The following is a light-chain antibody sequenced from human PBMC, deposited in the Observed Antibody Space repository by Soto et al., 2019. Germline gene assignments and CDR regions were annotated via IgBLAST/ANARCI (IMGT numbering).Light chain of an antibody. CDR3: SSYTDSSNYV. CDR2: QVT. CDR1: SSDLAIYNY. Sequence: QSVLTQPASVSGSPGQSITISCTGTSSDLAIYNYVSWYQQQPGKAPKLMIYQVTNRPSGVSNRFSGSRSGNTASLPISGLQAEDEADYYCSSYTDSSNYVFGTGTKLPVL. J-gene: IGLJ1*01. V-gene: IGLV2-14*01.